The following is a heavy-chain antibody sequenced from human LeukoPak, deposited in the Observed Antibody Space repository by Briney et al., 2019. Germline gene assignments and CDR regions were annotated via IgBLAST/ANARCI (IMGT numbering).Heavy chain of an antibody. J-gene: IGHJ4*02. CDR2: IYYSGRT. CDR1: GGSISSYY. D-gene: IGHD6-13*01. Sequence: SETLSLTCTVSGGSISSYYWSWIRQPPGKGLEWIGYIYYSGRTNYNPSLKSRVAISVDTSKNGFCLKLSSVTAADTAVYYCARDLGSFLDYWGQGTLVTVSS. CDR3: ARDLGSFLDY. V-gene: IGHV4-59*01.